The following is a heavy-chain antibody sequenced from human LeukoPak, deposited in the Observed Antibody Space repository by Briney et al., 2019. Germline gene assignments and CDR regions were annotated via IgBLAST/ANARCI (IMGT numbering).Heavy chain of an antibody. CDR3: ARWGPNLDRENMKFYYMDV. CDR2: INPNSGGT. V-gene: IGHV1-2*02. J-gene: IGHJ6*03. D-gene: IGHD3-10*01. CDR1: GYTFTGYY. Sequence: ASVKVSCKASGYTFTGYYMHWVRQAPGQGLEWMGGINPNSGGTKYAQKFQGRVTMTRDTSISTAYMELSRLRSDDTAVYYCARWGPNLDRENMKFYYMDVWGKGTTVTISS.